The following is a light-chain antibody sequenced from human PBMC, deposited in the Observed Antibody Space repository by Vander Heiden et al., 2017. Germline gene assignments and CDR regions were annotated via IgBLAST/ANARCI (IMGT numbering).Light chain of an antibody. CDR1: QDISNY. V-gene: IGKV1-33*01. J-gene: IGKJ2*01. Sequence: DIQMTQSPSALSASVGDRVTITCQASQDISNYLNWYQQKPGKAPKLLIYDASNLETGGPSRFSGSGSGTDFTSTISSLQPEDIATYYCQQYDNLPLYTFGQGTKLEIK. CDR3: QQYDNLPLYT. CDR2: DAS.